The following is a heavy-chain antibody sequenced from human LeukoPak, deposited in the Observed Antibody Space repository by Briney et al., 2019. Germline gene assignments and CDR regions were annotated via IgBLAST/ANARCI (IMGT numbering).Heavy chain of an antibody. CDR2: IKQGGSEK. D-gene: IGHD1-26*01. Sequence: GGSLRLSCAASGFTFSSYWMSWVRQAPGKGLEWVANIKQGGSEKYYVDSVKGRFTISRDNAKNSLYLQMNSLRAEDTAVYYCARAEWEPPAGWYFDLWGRGTLVTVSS. J-gene: IGHJ2*01. CDR1: GFTFSSYW. V-gene: IGHV3-7*01. CDR3: ARAEWEPPAGWYFDL.